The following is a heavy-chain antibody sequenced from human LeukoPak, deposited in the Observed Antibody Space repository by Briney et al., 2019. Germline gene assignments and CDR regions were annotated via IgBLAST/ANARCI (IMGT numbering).Heavy chain of an antibody. Sequence: ASVKVSCKASGYTFTSYDINWVRQATGQGLEWMGWMNPNSGNTGYAQKFQGRVTMTRNTSISTAYMELSSLRSEDTAVYYCARDFGSSWPYYYGMDVWGQGTTVTVSS. CDR2: MNPNSGNT. D-gene: IGHD6-13*01. J-gene: IGHJ6*02. CDR3: ARDFGSSWPYYYGMDV. V-gene: IGHV1-8*01. CDR1: GYTFTSYD.